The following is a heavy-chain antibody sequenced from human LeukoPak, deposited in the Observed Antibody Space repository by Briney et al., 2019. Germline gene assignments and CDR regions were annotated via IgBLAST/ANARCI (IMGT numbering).Heavy chain of an antibody. Sequence: ASVKVSCKASGGTFSSYAISWVRQAPGQGLEWMGGIIPIFGTANYAQKFQGRVTITGDESTRTDYKELSSLRSEDTAVDYCATPEQWLAMDDAFDIWGQGKMVTVSS. J-gene: IGHJ3*02. CDR2: IIPIFGTA. V-gene: IGHV1-69*13. D-gene: IGHD6-19*01. CDR1: GGTFSSYA. CDR3: ATPEQWLAMDDAFDI.